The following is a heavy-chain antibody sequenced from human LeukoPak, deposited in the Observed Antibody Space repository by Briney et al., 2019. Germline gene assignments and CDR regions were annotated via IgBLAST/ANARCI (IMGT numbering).Heavy chain of an antibody. V-gene: IGHV4-59*01. J-gene: IGHJ6*03. CDR3: AREGDSNLYYYYMDV. Sequence: PSETLSLTCTVSGGSTSSYYWSWIRQPPGEGLEWIGYIYYSGSTNYNPSLKSRVTISVDTSKNQFSLMLSSVTAADTAVYYCAREGDSNLYYYYMDVWGKGTTVTVSS. D-gene: IGHD4-11*01. CDR2: IYYSGST. CDR1: GGSTSSYY.